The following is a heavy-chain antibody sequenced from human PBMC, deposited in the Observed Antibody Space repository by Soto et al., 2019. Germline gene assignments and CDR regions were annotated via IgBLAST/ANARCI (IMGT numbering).Heavy chain of an antibody. D-gene: IGHD2-2*01. J-gene: IGHJ4*02. CDR2: IYNSGRT. CDR1: GGSISSNIYR. Sequence: SETLSLTCTVSGGSISSNIYRWGWIRQPPGKGLEWIGRIYNSGRTYYNASLKSLVSISIDTSKNQFSLKLTSVTAADTAVYYCARHPVYATGWQIDYWGQGALVTVSS. V-gene: IGHV4-39*01. CDR3: ARHPVYATGWQIDY.